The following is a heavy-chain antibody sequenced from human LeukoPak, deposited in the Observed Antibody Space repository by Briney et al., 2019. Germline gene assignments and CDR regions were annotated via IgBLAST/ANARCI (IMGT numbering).Heavy chain of an antibody. V-gene: IGHV3-48*01. D-gene: IGHD4-17*01. CDR1: GFTFSTYS. Sequence: PGGSLRLSCAASGFTFSTYSINWVRQAPGKGLEWISYISSSSNTIYFADSVKGRFTLSRDNARNSLYLQMNSLRAEDTAVYYCARGDYGDIVGRTNWFDPWGQGTLVTVSS. CDR2: ISSSSNTI. J-gene: IGHJ5*02. CDR3: ARGDYGDIVGRTNWFDP.